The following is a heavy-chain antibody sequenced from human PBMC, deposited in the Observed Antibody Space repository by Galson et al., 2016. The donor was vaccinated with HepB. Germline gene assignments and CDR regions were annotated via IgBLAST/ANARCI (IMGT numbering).Heavy chain of an antibody. Sequence: SETLSLTCAVSGVSISVNKWWSWVRQSPGKGLEWIGEIHHSGSTNYNPSLKSRITISVDKSKNQFSLKLTSVTAADTAVYYCAGWGRGSRTPQARGFDPWGQGTLVTVSS. J-gene: IGHJ5*02. CDR1: GVSISVNKW. CDR2: IHHSGST. D-gene: IGHD3-10*01. CDR3: AGWGRGSRTPQARGFDP. V-gene: IGHV4-4*02.